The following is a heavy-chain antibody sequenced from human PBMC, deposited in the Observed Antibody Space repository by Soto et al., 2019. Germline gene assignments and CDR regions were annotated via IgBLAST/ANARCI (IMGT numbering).Heavy chain of an antibody. CDR1: GGTFSSYA. V-gene: IGHV1-69*06. Sequence: RASVKVSCKASGGTFSSYAISWVRQAPGQGLEWMGGIIPIFGTANYAQKFQGRVTITADKSTSTAYMELSSLRSEDTAVYYCAMGVVVVVPAAIPIFDYWGQGTLVTVSS. J-gene: IGHJ4*02. CDR2: IIPIFGTA. CDR3: AMGVVVVVPAAIPIFDY. D-gene: IGHD2-2*01.